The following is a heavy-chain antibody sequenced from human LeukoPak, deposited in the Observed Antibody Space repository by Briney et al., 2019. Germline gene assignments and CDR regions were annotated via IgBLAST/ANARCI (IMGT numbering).Heavy chain of an antibody. CDR2: LYSDGNT. CDR1: GFTVITND. V-gene: IGHV3-53*01. J-gene: IGHJ4*02. CDR3: ARGVEPLAANTLAY. Sequence: AGGSLRLSCAASGFTVITNDMTWVRQAPGKGLEWVSVLYSDGNTKYEDSVQGRFIISRDNSKNTLYLEMNSLSPDDTAVYYCARGVEPLAANTLAYWGQGTLVTVSS. D-gene: IGHD1-14*01.